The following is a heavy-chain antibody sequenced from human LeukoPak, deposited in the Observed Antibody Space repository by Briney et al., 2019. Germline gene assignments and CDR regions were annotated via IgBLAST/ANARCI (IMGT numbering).Heavy chain of an antibody. D-gene: IGHD3-9*01. CDR3: ARGQSNYDILTGYYTGYYYYGMDV. J-gene: IGHJ6*02. CDR1: GGSISSGGYS. V-gene: IGHV4-30-2*01. CDR2: IYHSGST. Sequence: SETLSLPCAVSGGSISSGGYSWSWIRQPPGKGLEWIGYIYHSGSTYYNPSLKSRVTISVDRSKNQFSLKLSSVTAADTAVYYCARGQSNYDILTGYYTGYYYYGMDVWGQGTTVTVSS.